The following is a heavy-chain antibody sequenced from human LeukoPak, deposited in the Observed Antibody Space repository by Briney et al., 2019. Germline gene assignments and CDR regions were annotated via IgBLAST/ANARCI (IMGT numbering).Heavy chain of an antibody. CDR1: GYTFTGYY. Sequence: GASVKVSCKASGYTFTGYYMHWVRQAPGQGIEWMGWINPNSGDTNYAQKFQGRVTMTRDTSISTAYMELSRLRSDDTAVYYCARGDNWNGNYYYGMDVWGQGTTVTVSS. CDR2: INPNSGDT. CDR3: ARGDNWNGNYYYGMDV. V-gene: IGHV1-2*02. D-gene: IGHD1-20*01. J-gene: IGHJ6*02.